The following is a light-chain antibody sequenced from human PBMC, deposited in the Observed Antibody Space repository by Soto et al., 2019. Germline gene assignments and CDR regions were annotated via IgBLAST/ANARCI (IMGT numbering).Light chain of an antibody. CDR2: GAS. CDR3: HQYDSWT. V-gene: IGKV3-20*01. Sequence: VLTQSPSTLSLSPGERAPLSCRASQSFNSIYLAWYQQKPGQAPRLLIYGASSRATGIPDRFSGSGSGTDFTLTISRLEPEDFAVYYCHQYDSWTFGQGTKVDIK. J-gene: IGKJ1*01. CDR1: QSFNSIY.